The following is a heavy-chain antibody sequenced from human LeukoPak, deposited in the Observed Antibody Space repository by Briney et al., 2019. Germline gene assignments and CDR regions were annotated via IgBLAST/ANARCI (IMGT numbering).Heavy chain of an antibody. CDR2: INPNSGGT. CDR3: ARDHDILTGYFDY. J-gene: IGHJ4*02. Sequence: ASVKVSCKASGYTFTGYYMHWVRQAPGQGLEWMGWINPNSGGTNYAQKFRGRVTMTRDTSISTAYMELSRLRSDDTAVYYCARDHDILTGYFDYWGQGTLVTVSS. V-gene: IGHV1-2*02. CDR1: GYTFTGYY. D-gene: IGHD3-9*01.